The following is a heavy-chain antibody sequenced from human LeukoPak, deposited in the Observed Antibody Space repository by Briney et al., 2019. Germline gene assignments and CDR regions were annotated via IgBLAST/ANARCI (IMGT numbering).Heavy chain of an antibody. D-gene: IGHD2-2*01. CDR1: GYTFTDYN. V-gene: IGHV1-2*02. CDR2: INPYSGVT. Sequence: ASVKVSCKASGYTFTDYNMHWVRQSPGQGLEWMGWINPYSGVTNYAQKFQARVTMTRDTSIRTAYMKMSSLESEDTAVYYCARGGCSSTSCYAYDFWGQGTLVTVSS. CDR3: ARGGCSSTSCYAYDF. J-gene: IGHJ4*02.